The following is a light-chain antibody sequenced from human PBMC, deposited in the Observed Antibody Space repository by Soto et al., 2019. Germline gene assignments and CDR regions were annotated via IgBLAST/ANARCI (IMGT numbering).Light chain of an antibody. V-gene: IGLV6-57*04. CDR3: QSYDSSNYVV. Sequence: NFMLTQAHSVSESPGKTVTISCTRSSGSIASNYVQWYQQRPGSAPTTVIYQDHQRPSGVPDRFSGSIDSSSNSASLTISGLKTEDEADYYCQSYDSSNYVVFGGGTKLTVL. J-gene: IGLJ2*01. CDR1: SGSIASNY. CDR2: QDH.